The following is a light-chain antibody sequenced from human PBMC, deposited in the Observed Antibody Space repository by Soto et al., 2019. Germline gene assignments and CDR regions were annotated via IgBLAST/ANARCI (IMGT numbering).Light chain of an antibody. CDR2: WAS. J-gene: IGKJ1*01. CDR3: QQYYGTPWT. CDR1: QSVLYSSNNKSY. Sequence: DIVMTQSPDSLAVSLGERATINCKSSQSVLYSSNNKSYLAWYQQKPGQPPKLLIYWASTRESGVPDRFSGSGSGTDFTLTISSLQVEDVAVYYCQQYYGTPWTFGQGTRVEIK. V-gene: IGKV4-1*01.